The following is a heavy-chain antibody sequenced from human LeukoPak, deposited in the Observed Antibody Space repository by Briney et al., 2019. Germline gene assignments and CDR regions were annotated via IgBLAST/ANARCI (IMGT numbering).Heavy chain of an antibody. CDR3: AKDRHCSSTSCHAFDI. V-gene: IGHV3-9*01. Sequence: GGSLRLSCAASGFTFDDYAMHWVRQAPGKGPEWVSGISWNSGSIGYADSVKGRFTISRDNAKNSLYLQMNSLRAEDTALYYCAKDRHCSSTSCHAFDIWGQGTMVTVSS. CDR1: GFTFDDYA. CDR2: ISWNSGSI. J-gene: IGHJ3*02. D-gene: IGHD2-2*01.